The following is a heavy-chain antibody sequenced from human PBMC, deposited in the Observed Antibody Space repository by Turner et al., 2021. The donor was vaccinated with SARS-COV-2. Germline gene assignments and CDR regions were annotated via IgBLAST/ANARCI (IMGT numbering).Heavy chain of an antibody. CDR3: ARGRFLEDY. CDR1: GFSFSSYW. CDR2: IKQDASDI. J-gene: IGHJ4*02. Sequence: VQLVESGGALVQPGGSLRLSCAASGFSFSSYWTNWVRQAPGKGLEWVATIKQDASDIYYADYEKRRFTIFRDNANISLHHQMNSLRAEDTGVYYCARGRFLEDYWGRGTLITVSS. V-gene: IGHV3-7*03. D-gene: IGHD3-3*01.